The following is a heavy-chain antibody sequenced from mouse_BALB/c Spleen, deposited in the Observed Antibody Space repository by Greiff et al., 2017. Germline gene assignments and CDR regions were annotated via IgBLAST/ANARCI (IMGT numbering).Heavy chain of an antibody. CDR1: GFTFTDYY. J-gene: IGHJ4*01. Sequence: EVQVVESGGGLVQPGGSLRLSCATSGFTFTDYYMSWVRQPPGKALEWLGFIRNKANGYTTEYSASVKGRFTISRDNSQSILYLQMNTLRAEDSATYYCARDMYYYAMDYWGQGTSVTVSS. CDR3: ARDMYYYAMDY. CDR2: IRNKANGYTT. V-gene: IGHV7-3*02.